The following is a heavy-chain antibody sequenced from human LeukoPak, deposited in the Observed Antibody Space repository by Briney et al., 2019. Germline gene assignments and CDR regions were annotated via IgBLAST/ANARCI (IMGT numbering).Heavy chain of an antibody. J-gene: IGHJ4*02. V-gene: IGHV3-11*04. D-gene: IGHD3-10*01. Sequence: GGSLRLSCAASGFTFSDYYMSWIRQAPGKGLEWVSYISSSGSTIYYADSVKGRFTISRDNAKNSLYLQMESLRVEDTAVYYCARDLLMGSGDFWGQGTLVTVSS. CDR3: ARDLLMGSGDF. CDR2: ISSSGSTI. CDR1: GFTFSDYY.